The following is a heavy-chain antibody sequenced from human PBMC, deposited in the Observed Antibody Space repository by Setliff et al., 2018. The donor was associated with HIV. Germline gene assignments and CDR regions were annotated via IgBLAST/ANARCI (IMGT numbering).Heavy chain of an antibody. J-gene: IGHJ6*03. Sequence: SETLSLTCAVYGGTFSDYSWTWIRRPPGKGLEWIGEIHHSGRTEYNPSLACRITMSVDSSKNQFSLRLTSVAAADTAVYYCARGRCTGGTCSGRYSYLRIDVWGKGTTVTVSS. CDR1: GGTFSDYS. V-gene: IGHV4-34*01. CDR3: ARGRCTGGTCSGRYSYLRIDV. CDR2: IHHSGRT. D-gene: IGHD2-8*02.